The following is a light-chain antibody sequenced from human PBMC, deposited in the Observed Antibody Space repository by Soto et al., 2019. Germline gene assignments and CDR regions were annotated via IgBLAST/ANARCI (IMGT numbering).Light chain of an antibody. J-gene: IGLJ2*01. CDR1: SSNIGNNF. V-gene: IGLV1-51*01. Sequence: QSVLTRPPSVSAAPGQKVTISCSGSSSNIGNNFVSWYQQLPGTAPKLLIYDNNKRPSGIPDRFSGSKSGTSATLGITGLQTGDEADYYCGTWDSSLSVGVFGGGTKVTVL. CDR2: DNN. CDR3: GTWDSSLSVGV.